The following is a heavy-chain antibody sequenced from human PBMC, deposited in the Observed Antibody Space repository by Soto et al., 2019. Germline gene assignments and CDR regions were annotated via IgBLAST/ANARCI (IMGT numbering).Heavy chain of an antibody. D-gene: IGHD3-22*01. Sequence: QVQLQESGPGLVKPSQTLSLTCTVSGGSISSGGYYWSWIRQHPGKGLEWIGYIYYSGSTYYNPSLKSRVTISVDTSKNQFSLKLSSVTAADTAVYYCARRSDYDSSGYYYVWAFDIWGQGTMVTVSS. CDR3: ARRSDYDSSGYYYVWAFDI. V-gene: IGHV4-31*03. CDR2: IYYSGST. J-gene: IGHJ3*02. CDR1: GGSISSGGYY.